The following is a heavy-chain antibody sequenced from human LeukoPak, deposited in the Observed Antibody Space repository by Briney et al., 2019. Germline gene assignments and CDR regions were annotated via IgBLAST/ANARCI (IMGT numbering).Heavy chain of an antibody. CDR2: IYYNGNT. V-gene: IGHV4-59*01. J-gene: IGHJ5*02. Sequence: PSETLSLTRTVSGGSMANYYWSWMRRPPGKGLEWIGSIYYNGNTNYNPSVKSRVTISIDTSKKQFYLRLSSVTAADTALYFCARDNQYNSGWSFVPWGQGILVTVSS. CDR3: ARDNQYNSGWSFVP. CDR1: GGSMANYY. D-gene: IGHD6-19*01.